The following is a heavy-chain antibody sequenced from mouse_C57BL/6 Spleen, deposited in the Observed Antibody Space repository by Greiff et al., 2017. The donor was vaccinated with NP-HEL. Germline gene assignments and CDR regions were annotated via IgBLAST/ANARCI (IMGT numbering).Heavy chain of an antibody. V-gene: IGHV1-64*01. CDR3: ARRDDYAYDYAMDD. CDR1: GYTFTSYW. CDR2: IHPNSGST. J-gene: IGHJ4*01. D-gene: IGHD1-2*01. Sequence: QVQLQQPGAELVKPGASVKLSCKASGYTFTSYWMHWVKQRPGQGLEWIGMIHPNSGSTNYNEKFQSKATLPVDKSSSTAYMQLRSLTSEDSAVYYCARRDDYAYDYAMDDWGQGTSVTVSS.